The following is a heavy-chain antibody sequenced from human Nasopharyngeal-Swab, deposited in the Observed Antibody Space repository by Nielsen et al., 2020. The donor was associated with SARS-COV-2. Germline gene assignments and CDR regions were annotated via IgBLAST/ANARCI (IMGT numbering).Heavy chain of an antibody. J-gene: IGHJ6*03. Sequence: SVKVSCKPSGGTFNSYAFSWVRQAPGQGLEWMGRIIPVFGTTNYAQDFQGRVTITADKSTATAYMQLSSLRSGDTAVYYCARESGSSQYSAYYMDVWGKGTAVTVSS. CDR1: GGTFNSYA. V-gene: IGHV1-69*06. CDR2: IIPVFGTT. D-gene: IGHD2-15*01. CDR3: ARESGSSQYSAYYMDV.